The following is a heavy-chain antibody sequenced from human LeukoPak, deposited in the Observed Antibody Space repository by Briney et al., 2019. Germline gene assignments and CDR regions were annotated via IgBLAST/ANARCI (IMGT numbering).Heavy chain of an antibody. Sequence: ASVKVSCKASGYRFTSTYMHWVRQAPGQGLEWMGLINPTGTYTKYAQKFQGRVSMTRDTSTSADYMELRSLTSEDSAVYYCARDQSGSTTVTVTTDYWYFDVWGRGTLDTVSS. D-gene: IGHD4-17*01. V-gene: IGHV1-46*01. CDR3: ARDQSGSTTVTVTTDYWYFDV. J-gene: IGHJ2*01. CDR2: INPTGTYT. CDR1: GYRFTSTY.